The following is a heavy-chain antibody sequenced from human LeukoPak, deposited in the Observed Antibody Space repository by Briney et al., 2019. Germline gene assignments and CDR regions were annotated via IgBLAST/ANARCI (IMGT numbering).Heavy chain of an antibody. Sequence: HPSETLSLTCAVYGGSFSGYYWSWIRQPPGKGLEWIGEINHSGSTNYNPSLKSRVTISVDTSKNQFSLKLSSVTAADTAVYYCARSPGYSSGWGVPWGQGTLVTVSS. CDR3: ARSPGYSSGWGVP. CDR1: GGSFSGYY. CDR2: INHSGST. V-gene: IGHV4-34*01. J-gene: IGHJ5*02. D-gene: IGHD6-19*01.